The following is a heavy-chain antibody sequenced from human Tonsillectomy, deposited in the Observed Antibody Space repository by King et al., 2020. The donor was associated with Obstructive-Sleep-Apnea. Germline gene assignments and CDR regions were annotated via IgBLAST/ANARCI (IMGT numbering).Heavy chain of an antibody. Sequence: VQLVQSGAEVKKPGASVKVSCKASGYTFATYTMHWVRQAPGQRLEWMGWINAGNGNTKYSQKFQGRVTITRDTSASTVYMEVSSLRSEDTAVYYCAKGPDYDYVWGSYRYFDYWGQGTLVTVSS. CDR1: GYTFATYT. V-gene: IGHV1-3*01. J-gene: IGHJ4*02. CDR2: INAGNGNT. CDR3: AKGPDYDYVWGSYRYFDY. D-gene: IGHD3-16*02.